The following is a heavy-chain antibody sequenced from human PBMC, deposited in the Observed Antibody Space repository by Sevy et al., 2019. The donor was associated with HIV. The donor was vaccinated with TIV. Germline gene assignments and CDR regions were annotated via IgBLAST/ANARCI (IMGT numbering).Heavy chain of an antibody. CDR3: ASLRCSSTSCYSGYYGMDV. CDR2: IYYSGST. CDR1: GGSISSSSYY. Sequence: SETLSLTCTVSGGSISSSSYYWGWIRQPPGKGLVWIGSIYYSGSTYYNPSLKSRVIISVDASKNQFSLKLSSVTAADTAVYYCASLRCSSTSCYSGYYGMDVWGQGTTVTVSS. J-gene: IGHJ6*02. D-gene: IGHD2-2*02. V-gene: IGHV4-39*01.